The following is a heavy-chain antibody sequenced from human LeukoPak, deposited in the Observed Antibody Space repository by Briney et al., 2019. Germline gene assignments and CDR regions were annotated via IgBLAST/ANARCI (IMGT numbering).Heavy chain of an antibody. CDR1: GFTFSSYS. CDR2: ISSSSSYI. V-gene: IGHV3-21*04. CDR3: AKTETTSGFDY. Sequence: GGSLRLSCAASGFTFSSYSMNWVRQAPGKGLVWVSSISSSSSYIYYADSVKGRFTISRDNAKNSLYLQMNSLRAEDTAIYYCAKTETTSGFDYWGQGTLVTVSS. D-gene: IGHD1-7*01. J-gene: IGHJ4*02.